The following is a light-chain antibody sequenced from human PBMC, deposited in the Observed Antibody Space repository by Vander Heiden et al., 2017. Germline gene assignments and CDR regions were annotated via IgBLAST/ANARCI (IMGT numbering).Light chain of an antibody. CDR1: QSVLYSSNNKNY. Sequence: DIVMTQSPDSLAVSLGERATINCKSSQSVLYSSNNKNYLAWYQQKPGQPPKLLIYWASTRESGVPDRFSGSGSGTDFTLTISSLQAEDAAVYYCQQDYSTPQTFGQGTKLEIK. J-gene: IGKJ2*01. CDR3: QQDYSTPQT. CDR2: WAS. V-gene: IGKV4-1*01.